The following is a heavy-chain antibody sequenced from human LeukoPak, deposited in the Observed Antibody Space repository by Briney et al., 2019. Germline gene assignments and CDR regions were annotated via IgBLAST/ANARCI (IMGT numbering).Heavy chain of an antibody. D-gene: IGHD3/OR15-3a*01. V-gene: IGHV4-34*01. Sequence: SETLSLTCAVYGGSFSGYYWSWIRQPPGKGLEWIGEINHSGSTNYNPSLKSRVTIPVDTSKNQFSLKLSSVTAADTAVYYCARGMLFGGDYWGQGTLVTVSS. CDR3: ARGMLFGGDY. J-gene: IGHJ4*02. CDR1: GGSFSGYY. CDR2: INHSGST.